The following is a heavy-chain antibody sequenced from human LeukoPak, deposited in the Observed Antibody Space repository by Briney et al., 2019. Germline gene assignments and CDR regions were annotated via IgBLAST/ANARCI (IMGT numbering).Heavy chain of an antibody. J-gene: IGHJ4*02. CDR3: ARHISGGATLD. CDR1: GGSISTANW. Sequence: SGTLSLTCGVSGGSISTANWWTWVRQPPGEGLEWIGEVHLSGRTHYNPSLKSRVTMSVDTSKNQFSLRLSSVTAADTAVYYCARHISGGATLDWGQGTLVTVSS. V-gene: IGHV4-4*02. CDR2: VHLSGRT. D-gene: IGHD6-19*01.